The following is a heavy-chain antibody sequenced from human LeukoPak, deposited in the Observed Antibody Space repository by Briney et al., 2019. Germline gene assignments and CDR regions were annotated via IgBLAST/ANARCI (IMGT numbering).Heavy chain of an antibody. CDR1: GYTFTSYY. D-gene: IGHD5-18*01. CDR3: ATSLGYSSGLAFDY. Sequence: ASVKVSCTASGYTFTSYYMNWVRQAPGQGLEWMGWINPHSGGTNYAQMFQGRVTMTRDTSINTAYMELSRLTSDDTAVYYCATSLGYSSGLAFDYWGQGALVTVSS. J-gene: IGHJ4*02. V-gene: IGHV1-2*02. CDR2: INPHSGGT.